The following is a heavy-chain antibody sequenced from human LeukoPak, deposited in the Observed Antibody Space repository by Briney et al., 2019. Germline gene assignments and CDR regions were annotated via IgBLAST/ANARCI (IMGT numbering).Heavy chain of an antibody. CDR1: GFSPSTSGGG. J-gene: IGHJ4*02. Sequence: SGPTLANPTQPLTLTCTFSGFSPSTSGGGVGWVRQPPGKALEWLELIYWNDDKRYSPSLKSRLTITTDTSKNQVVLTMTNMDPVDTATYYCAHRLRFLGNFDYWGQGTLVTVSS. CDR2: IYWNDDK. D-gene: IGHD3-3*01. V-gene: IGHV2-5*01. CDR3: AHRLRFLGNFDY.